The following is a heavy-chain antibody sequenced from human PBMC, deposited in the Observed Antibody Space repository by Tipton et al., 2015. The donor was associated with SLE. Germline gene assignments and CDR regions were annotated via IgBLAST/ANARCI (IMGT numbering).Heavy chain of an antibody. CDR3: ARGYLHMVVVPAAPYYYYCMDV. V-gene: IGHV4-34*01. CDR2: INHSGST. CDR1: GGTFSGYY. D-gene: IGHD2-2*01. Sequence: LRLSCAVSGGTFSGYYLSWIRQPPGKGLEWIAEINHSGSTYYNRSLKSRVTISVDTSKNQFSLKMSSVTAADTAVYYCARGYLHMVVVPAAPYYYYCMDVWGEGTTVTVSS. J-gene: IGHJ6*03.